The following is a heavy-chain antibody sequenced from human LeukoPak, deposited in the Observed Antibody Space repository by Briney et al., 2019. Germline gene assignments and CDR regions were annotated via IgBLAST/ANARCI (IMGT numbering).Heavy chain of an antibody. J-gene: IGHJ4*02. CDR2: INTYNGNT. Sequence: ASVTVSCKASGYTFSGYGISWVRQAPGQGLEWMGWINTYNGNTNYAQKLQGRVTMTTDTSTSTAYMELRSLRSDDTAVYYCAKEGNMIPQDWGQGTLVTVSS. D-gene: IGHD3-16*01. CDR1: GYTFSGYG. CDR3: AKEGNMIPQD. V-gene: IGHV1-18*01.